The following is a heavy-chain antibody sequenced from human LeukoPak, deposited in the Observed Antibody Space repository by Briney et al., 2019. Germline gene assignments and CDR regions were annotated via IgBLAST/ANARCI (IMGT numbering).Heavy chain of an antibody. V-gene: IGHV4-61*08. CDR2: IYYSGST. D-gene: IGHD3-3*01. CDR3: ARDLGWSGIDY. Sequence: SETLSLTCTVSGGSIISSDYHWGWVRQPPGKGLEWIGYIYYSGSTNYNPSLKSRVTISVDTSKNQFSLKLSSVTAADTAVYYCARDLGWSGIDYWGQGTLVTVSS. CDR1: GGSIISSDYH. J-gene: IGHJ4*02.